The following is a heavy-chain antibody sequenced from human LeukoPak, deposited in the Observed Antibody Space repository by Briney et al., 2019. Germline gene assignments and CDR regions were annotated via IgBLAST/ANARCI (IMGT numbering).Heavy chain of an antibody. V-gene: IGHV1-69*01. CDR3: AREGSGYFDY. J-gene: IGHJ4*02. CDR2: IIPIFGTA. Sequence: ASVKVSCKASGGTFSSYAISWVRQAPGRGLEWMGGIIPIFGTANYAQKFQGRVTITADESTSTAYIELSSLRSEDTAVYYCAREGSGYFDYWGQGTLVTVSS. CDR1: GGTFSSYA.